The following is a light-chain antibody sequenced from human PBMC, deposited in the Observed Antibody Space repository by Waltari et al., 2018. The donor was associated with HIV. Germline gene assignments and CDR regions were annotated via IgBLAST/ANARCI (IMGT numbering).Light chain of an antibody. V-gene: IGLV1-40*01. CDR1: SSNIGPNVD. CDR2: ANP. J-gene: IGLJ1*01. CDR3: QSFDSSLNAYV. Sequence: QSVLTQAPSVSGAPGQRVTISCTGSSSNIGPNVDVHWYQLLPDSSPKILIFANPNRPSGVPYRFSGSKSGTSASLAITGLQPEDEAEYYCQSFDSSLNAYVFGTGTTVIVL.